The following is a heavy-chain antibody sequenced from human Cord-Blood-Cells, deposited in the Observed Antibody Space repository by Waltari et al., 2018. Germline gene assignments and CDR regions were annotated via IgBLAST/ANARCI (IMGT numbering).Heavy chain of an antibody. V-gene: IGHV4-34*01. CDR3: ARGKRIAADY. CDR1: GGSFSGYY. J-gene: IGHJ4*02. Sequence: QVQLQQWGAGLLKPSETLSLTCAVYGGSFSGYYWSWIRQPPGKGLEWIGEINHSGSTNYNPSLKSRVTIAVDTSKNQFSLKLSSGTAADTAVYYCARGKRIAADYWGQGTLVTVSS. CDR2: INHSGST. D-gene: IGHD6-13*01.